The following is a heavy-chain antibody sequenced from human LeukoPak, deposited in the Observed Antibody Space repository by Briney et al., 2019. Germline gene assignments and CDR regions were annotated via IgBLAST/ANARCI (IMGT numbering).Heavy chain of an antibody. CDR3: ARVEIYYDSSGYYGNYYFDY. CDR2: IYYSGST. Sequence: SETLSLTCTVSGGSISSGGYYWSWIRQHPGKGLEWIGYIYYSGSTYYSPSLKSRVTISVDTSKNQFSLKLSSVTAADTAVYYCARVEIYYDSSGYYGNYYFDYWGQGTLATVSS. CDR1: GGSISSGGYY. D-gene: IGHD3-22*01. J-gene: IGHJ4*02. V-gene: IGHV4-31*03.